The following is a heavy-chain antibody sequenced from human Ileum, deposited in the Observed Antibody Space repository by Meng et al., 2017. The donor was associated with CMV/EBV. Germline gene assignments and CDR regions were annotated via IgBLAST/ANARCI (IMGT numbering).Heavy chain of an antibody. CDR2: IDGTGGST. V-gene: IGHV3-23*01. Sequence: AASGFSFDGYAMGWVRQAPGKGLEWISGIDGTGGSTYYADSVTGRFTISRDNSKNTLYLQMSSLRAEDSAVYYCAKHVGYTSTDLDYWGQGTLVTVSS. CDR1: GFSFDGYA. D-gene: IGHD5-18*01. J-gene: IGHJ4*02. CDR3: AKHVGYTSTDLDY.